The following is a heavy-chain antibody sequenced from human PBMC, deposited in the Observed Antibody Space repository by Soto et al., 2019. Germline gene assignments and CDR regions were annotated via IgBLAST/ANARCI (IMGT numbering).Heavy chain of an antibody. J-gene: IGHJ4*02. CDR2: ISTYNGNT. V-gene: IGHV1-18*01. Sequence: ASVKVSWKAAGYAFTNYGISWVRQAPGQGLEWMGWISTYNGNTNYAQKLQGRVTMTTDTSTTTAYMELRSLRSDDTAVYYCARDVVVVVPAAELNDFDYWGQGTLVTVSS. CDR3: ARDVVVVVPAAELNDFDY. D-gene: IGHD2-2*01. CDR1: GYAFTNYG.